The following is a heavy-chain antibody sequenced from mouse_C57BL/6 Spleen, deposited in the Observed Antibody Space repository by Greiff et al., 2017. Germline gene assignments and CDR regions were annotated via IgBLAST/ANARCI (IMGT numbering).Heavy chain of an antibody. CDR3: ARRDSNYGAMDY. D-gene: IGHD2-5*01. Sequence: QVQLQQPGAELVMPGASVKLSCKASGYTFTSYWMHWVKQRPGQGLEWIGEIDPSDSYTNYNQKFKGKSTLTVDKSSSTAYMQLSSLTSEDSAVYYCARRDSNYGAMDYWGQGTSVTVSS. J-gene: IGHJ4*01. V-gene: IGHV1-69*01. CDR2: IDPSDSYT. CDR1: GYTFTSYW.